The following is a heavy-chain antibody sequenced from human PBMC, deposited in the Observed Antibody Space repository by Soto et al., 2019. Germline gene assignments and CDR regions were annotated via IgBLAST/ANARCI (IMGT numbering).Heavy chain of an antibody. CDR3: ARSGAGSGWL. V-gene: IGHV4-61*01. CDR1: GGSVSSGHYY. CDR2: ISYTGST. D-gene: IGHD6-19*01. Sequence: QVQLQESGPGLVRPSEILSLTCTVSGGSVSSGHYYWSWSRQPPGKGLEWIGYISYTGSTNYNPSLKSRVTISVDTSKNQFSLKMNSVTAADTAVYYCARSGAGSGWLGGQGTLVTVSS. J-gene: IGHJ4*02.